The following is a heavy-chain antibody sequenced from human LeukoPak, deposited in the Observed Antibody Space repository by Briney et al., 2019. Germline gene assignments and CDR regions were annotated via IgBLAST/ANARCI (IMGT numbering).Heavy chain of an antibody. Sequence: GESLQISCQGSGYRFTNYWIGWVRQMPGKGPEWMAIIYPGDSDTRYSPSFQGRVTISADKSISTAYLQWSSLKASDTAMYYCAAGWYGGPYDYWGQGILVTVSS. CDR2: IYPGDSDT. CDR1: GYRFTNYW. D-gene: IGHD6-19*01. J-gene: IGHJ4*02. V-gene: IGHV5-51*01. CDR3: AAGWYGGPYDY.